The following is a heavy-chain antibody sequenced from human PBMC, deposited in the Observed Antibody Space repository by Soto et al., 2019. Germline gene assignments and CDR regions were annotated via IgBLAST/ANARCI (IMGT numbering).Heavy chain of an antibody. D-gene: IGHD1-26*01. CDR2: INPSIGTT. Sequence: GASVKVSCKASGYTFTSQNMHWVRQAPGQGLEWMGVINPSIGTTTYAQKFQGRVTMTSDTSTSSVYMEVSSLRSEDTAVYYCISTLGARFDYWGQGTLVNVSS. CDR1: GYTFTSQN. CDR3: ISTLGARFDY. V-gene: IGHV1-46*03. J-gene: IGHJ4*02.